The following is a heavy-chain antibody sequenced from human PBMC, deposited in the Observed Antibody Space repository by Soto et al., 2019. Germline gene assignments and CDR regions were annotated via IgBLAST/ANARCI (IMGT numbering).Heavy chain of an antibody. D-gene: IGHD2-15*01. Sequence: QLQLQESGPGLVQPSETLSLTCTVSGGSISSSNYYWGWIRQPPGKGLEWIGSIYYSGSSYYKPSLKRRVTIAVDTSKNQFSLKLSSVTAADTAVYYCARSRGGSAEAAFDIWGQGTMVPVSS. CDR3: ARSRGGSAEAAFDI. CDR1: GGSISSSNYY. J-gene: IGHJ3*02. V-gene: IGHV4-39*01. CDR2: IYYSGSS.